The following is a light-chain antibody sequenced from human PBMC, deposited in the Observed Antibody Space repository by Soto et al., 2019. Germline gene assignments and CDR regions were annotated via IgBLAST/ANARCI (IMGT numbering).Light chain of an antibody. CDR1: QSVSSRN. J-gene: IGKJ5*01. Sequence: EIFLPQSPGTLSLSPGERATLSCRASQSVSSRNLAWYQQKPGQAPRLLIYGASSRATGIPDRFSGSGSGTDFTLTISRLEPEDFAVYYCQQYGSSSLFGQGTRLEIK. CDR3: QQYGSSSL. CDR2: GAS. V-gene: IGKV3-20*01.